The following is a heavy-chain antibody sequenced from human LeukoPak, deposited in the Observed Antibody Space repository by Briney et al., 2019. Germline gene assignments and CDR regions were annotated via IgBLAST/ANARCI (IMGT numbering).Heavy chain of an antibody. J-gene: IGHJ3*02. Sequence: GGSLRLSCSASGFTFSNYAMHWVRQAPGKGLEYVSTINNNGGKTYYADSVKGRFTISRDNSKNRLYLQMSSLRAEDTAVYYCARASSKQLAGYLPDGFDIWGQGTMVTVSS. CDR3: ARASSKQLAGYLPDGFDI. CDR2: INNNGGKT. CDR1: GFTFSNYA. D-gene: IGHD3-9*01. V-gene: IGHV3-64D*09.